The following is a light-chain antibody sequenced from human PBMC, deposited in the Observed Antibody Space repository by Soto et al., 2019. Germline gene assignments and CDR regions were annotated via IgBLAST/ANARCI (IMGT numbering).Light chain of an antibody. Sequence: QSVLTQPASVSRSPGQSITISCTGTSSDVGAYNYVSWYQQHPGKAPKLMIYDVSNRPSGVSNRFSGSKSGNTASLTISGLQAEDEADYYCSSYTTSANYVFGTGTKVTVL. CDR1: SSDVGAYNY. J-gene: IGLJ1*01. CDR2: DVS. CDR3: SSYTTSANYV. V-gene: IGLV2-14*01.